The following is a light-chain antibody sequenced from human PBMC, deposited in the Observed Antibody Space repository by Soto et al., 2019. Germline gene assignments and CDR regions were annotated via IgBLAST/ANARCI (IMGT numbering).Light chain of an antibody. CDR3: QQYNTWPPIT. CDR1: ENIAKY. CDR2: GAS. J-gene: IGKJ5*01. Sequence: DIQVTQSPSSLSASVGDRVTITCRASENIAKYLNWYQQKQGKAPKILIYGASSLQSGVPSRFSGSGSGTDFTLTISGLQSEDFAVYYCQQYNTWPPITFGQGTRLEIK. V-gene: IGKV1-39*01.